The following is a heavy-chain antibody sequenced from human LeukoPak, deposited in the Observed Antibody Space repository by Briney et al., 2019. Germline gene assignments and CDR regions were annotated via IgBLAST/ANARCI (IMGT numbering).Heavy chain of an antibody. CDR2: ISFDGDNI. CDR3: AKDRFGGSASIDY. J-gene: IGHJ4*02. CDR1: GFTFNDYG. V-gene: IGHV3-30*02. Sequence: GGSLRLSCVASGFTFNDYGMHWVRQAPGKGLEWIEAISFDGDNIYYGNSVKGRFTISRDNSMNTLYLQIDNVRPEDTAVYYCAKDRFGGSASIDYWGRGTLVTVSS. D-gene: IGHD3-16*01.